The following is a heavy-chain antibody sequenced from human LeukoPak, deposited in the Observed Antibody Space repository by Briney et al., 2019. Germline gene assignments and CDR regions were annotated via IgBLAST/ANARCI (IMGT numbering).Heavy chain of an antibody. V-gene: IGHV4-31*03. D-gene: IGHD5-12*01. CDR3: AREDRGYLNWFDP. CDR1: GGSISSGGYS. J-gene: IGHJ5*02. CDR2: IYYSGST. Sequence: SETLSLTCTVSGGSISSGGYSWSWIRQHPGKGLEWIGYIYYSGSTYYNPSLKSRVTISVDTSKNQFSLKLSSVTAADTAVYYCAREDRGYLNWFDPWGQGTLVTVSS.